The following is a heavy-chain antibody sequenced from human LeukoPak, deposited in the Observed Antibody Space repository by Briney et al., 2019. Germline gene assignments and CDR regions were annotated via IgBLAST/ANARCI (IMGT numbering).Heavy chain of an antibody. J-gene: IGHJ4*02. Sequence: SVKVSCKASGGSFSSYAISWVRQAPGQGLEWMGGIIPIFGTANYAQKFQGRVTITTDESTSTAYMELSSLRSEDTAVYYCARDGSGSDCFDYWGQGTLVTVSS. V-gene: IGHV1-69*05. D-gene: IGHD3-10*01. CDR3: ARDGSGSDCFDY. CDR1: GGSFSSYA. CDR2: IIPIFGTA.